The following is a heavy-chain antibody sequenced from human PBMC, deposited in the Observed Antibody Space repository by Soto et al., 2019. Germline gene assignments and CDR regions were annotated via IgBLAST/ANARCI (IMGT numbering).Heavy chain of an antibody. Sequence: QVQLVQSGAEVKKPGASVKVSCKASGYTFTGYYMHWVRQAPGQGLERMGWINPNSGGTNYAQKFQGRVTMTRDTSISPAYMELSRLRSDDTAVYYCARVLELRDYYYGMDVWGQGTTVTVSS. CDR2: INPNSGGT. V-gene: IGHV1-2*02. J-gene: IGHJ6*02. CDR3: ARVLELRDYYYGMDV. D-gene: IGHD1-7*01. CDR1: GYTFTGYY.